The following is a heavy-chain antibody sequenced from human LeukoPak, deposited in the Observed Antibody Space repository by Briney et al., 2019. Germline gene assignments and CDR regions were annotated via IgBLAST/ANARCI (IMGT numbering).Heavy chain of an antibody. D-gene: IGHD3-22*01. CDR2: IIPIFGTA. CDR3: ARGLPTYYYDSSGYRFDY. V-gene: IGHV1-69*06. J-gene: IGHJ4*02. CDR1: GGTFSSYA. Sequence: GASVKVSCKASGGTFSSYAISWVRQAPGQGLEWMGGIIPIFGTANYAQKFQGRVTITADKSTSTAYMELSSLRSEDTAVYYCARGLPTYYYDSSGYRFDYWGRGTLVTVSS.